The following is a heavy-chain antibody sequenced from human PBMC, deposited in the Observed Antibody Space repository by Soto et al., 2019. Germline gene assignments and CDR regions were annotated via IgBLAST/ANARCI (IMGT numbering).Heavy chain of an antibody. J-gene: IGHJ6*02. V-gene: IGHV3-33*01. Sequence: QVPLVESGGGVVQPGRSLRLSCAASGFTFSSYGMHWVRQAPGKGLEWVAVIWYDGSNKYYADSVKGRFTISRDNSKNKLYLQMNSLRPEDRAVYYFAREGQQLSFGQGMDFWGQGTTVTVSS. CDR1: GFTFSSYG. D-gene: IGHD6-13*01. CDR3: AREGQQLSFGQGMDF. CDR2: IWYDGSNK.